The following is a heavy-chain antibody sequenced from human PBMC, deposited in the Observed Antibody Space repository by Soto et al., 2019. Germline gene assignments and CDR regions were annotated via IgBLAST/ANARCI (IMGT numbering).Heavy chain of an antibody. Sequence: EVQLVESGGGLVQPGGSLRLSCAASGFTFSTYYMNWVRQAPGKGLEWVANIKPDGSEKNYLDSVTGRFTISRDNAKSSLYLQMNSLRSGDTAFYYCARDRGYCSGGICYSVLDHWGKGILVTVSS. CDR2: IKPDGSEK. CDR3: ARDRGYCSGGICYSVLDH. CDR1: GFTFSTYY. V-gene: IGHV3-7*01. D-gene: IGHD2-15*01. J-gene: IGHJ4*02.